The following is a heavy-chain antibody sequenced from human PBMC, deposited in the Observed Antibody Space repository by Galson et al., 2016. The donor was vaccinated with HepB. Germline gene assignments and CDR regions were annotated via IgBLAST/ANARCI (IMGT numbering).Heavy chain of an antibody. V-gene: IGHV1-18*01. CDR2: ISAYNGNT. CDR1: GYTFTSYG. D-gene: IGHD3/OR15-3a*01. J-gene: IGHJ3*02. CDR3: AREHDIWTSYAFDI. Sequence: SVKVSCKASGYTFTSYGISWVRQAPGQGLEWMGWISAYNGNTYYARKLQGRVTMTTDTSASTVYMELSSLRSEDTAVYYCAREHDIWTSYAFDIWGQGTMITVSS.